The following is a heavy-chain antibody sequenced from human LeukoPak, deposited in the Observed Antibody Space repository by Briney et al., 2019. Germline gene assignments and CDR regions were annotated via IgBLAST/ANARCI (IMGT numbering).Heavy chain of an antibody. V-gene: IGHV3-30*04. CDR3: AKGRSSSWYCAFDY. D-gene: IGHD6-13*01. CDR2: ISYDGSNK. CDR1: GFTFSSYA. Sequence: GGSLRLSCAASGFTFSSYAMHWVRQAPGKGLEWVAVISYDGSNKYYADSVKGRFTISRDNSKNTLYLQMNSLRAEDTAVYYCAKGRSSSWYCAFDYWGQGTLVTVSS. J-gene: IGHJ4*02.